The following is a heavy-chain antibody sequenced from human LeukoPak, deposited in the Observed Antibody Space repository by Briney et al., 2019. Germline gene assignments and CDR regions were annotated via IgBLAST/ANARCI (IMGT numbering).Heavy chain of an antibody. D-gene: IGHD3-10*01. CDR1: GYTFTSYA. Sequence: ASVKVSCKASGYTFTSYAMHWVRQAPGQRLEWMGWINAGNGNTKYSQEFQGRVTITRDTSASTAYMELSSLRSEDTAVYYCASILWFGDVRNWFDPWGQGTLVTVSS. CDR3: ASILWFGDVRNWFDP. J-gene: IGHJ5*02. CDR2: INAGNGNT. V-gene: IGHV1-3*03.